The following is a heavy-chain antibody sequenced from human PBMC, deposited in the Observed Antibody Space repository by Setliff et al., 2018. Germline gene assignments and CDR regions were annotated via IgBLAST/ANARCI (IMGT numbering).Heavy chain of an antibody. CDR2: IKQDGSEK. D-gene: IGHD3-10*01. V-gene: IGHV3-7*01. CDR3: VRNGDLLGGFGMDV. Sequence: PGGSLRLSCAASGFTFSTYWMSWVRQAPGKGLEWVANIKQDGSEKYYVDSVKGRFSISRDNAKNSLYLEMNSLRAEDTAIYYCVRNGDLLGGFGMDVWGQGTTVTVSS. CDR1: GFTFSTYW. J-gene: IGHJ6*02.